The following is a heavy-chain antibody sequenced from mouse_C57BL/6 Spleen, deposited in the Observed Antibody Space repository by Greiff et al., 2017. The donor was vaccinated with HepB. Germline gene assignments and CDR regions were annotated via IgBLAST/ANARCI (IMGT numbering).Heavy chain of an antibody. Sequence: QVQLKESGAELARPGASVKLSCKASGYTFTSYGISWVKQRTGQGLEWIGEIYPRSGNTYYNEKFKGKATLTADKSSSTAYMELRSLTSEDSAVYFCARIITTVVDPYYFDYWGKGTTLTVSS. V-gene: IGHV1-81*01. CDR3: ARIITTVVDPYYFDY. CDR2: IYPRSGNT. D-gene: IGHD1-1*01. J-gene: IGHJ2*01. CDR1: GYTFTSYG.